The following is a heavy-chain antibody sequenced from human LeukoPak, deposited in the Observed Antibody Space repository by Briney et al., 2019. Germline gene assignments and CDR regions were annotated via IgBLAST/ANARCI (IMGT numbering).Heavy chain of an antibody. CDR2: TSGSGGST. CDR1: GFTFSNYA. D-gene: IGHD5-24*01. Sequence: GGPLRLSCAASGFTFSNYAMSWVRQAPGKGLAWVSVTSGSGGSTYYGDSVKGRFTISRDNSKNTLYMQMNSLRAEDTAVYYCAKGRGYNYWDGFDIWGQGTMVTVSS. V-gene: IGHV3-23*01. CDR3: AKGRGYNYWDGFDI. J-gene: IGHJ3*02.